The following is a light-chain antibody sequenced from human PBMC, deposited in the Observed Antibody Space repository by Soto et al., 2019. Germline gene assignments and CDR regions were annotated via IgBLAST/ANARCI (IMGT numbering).Light chain of an antibody. CDR2: GAS. J-gene: IGKJ1*01. CDR1: QSVSSSY. CDR3: QQYGSSPKT. V-gene: IGKV3-20*01. Sequence: EIVLTQSPGTLSLSPGEIATLSCRASQSVSSSYLAWYQQKPGQAPRLLIYGASSRATGIPDRFSGSGSGTDFTLTISRLEPEYFAVYYCQQYGSSPKTYGQGSKVEIK.